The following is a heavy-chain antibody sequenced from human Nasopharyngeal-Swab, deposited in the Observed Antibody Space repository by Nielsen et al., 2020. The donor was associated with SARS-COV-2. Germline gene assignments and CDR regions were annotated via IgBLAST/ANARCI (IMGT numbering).Heavy chain of an antibody. CDR3: ARGPAHGAYPSRASFDL. V-gene: IGHV1-2*04. CDR1: GYTFTGYY. CDR2: INPNSGGT. J-gene: IGHJ2*01. D-gene: IGHD3-16*01. Sequence: ASVKVSCKASGYTFTGYYMHWVRQAPGQGLEWMGWINPNSGGTNYAQKFQGWVTMTRDTSISTTYMDLRWLRSDDTAVYYCARGPAHGAYPSRASFDLWGRGTLVSVSS.